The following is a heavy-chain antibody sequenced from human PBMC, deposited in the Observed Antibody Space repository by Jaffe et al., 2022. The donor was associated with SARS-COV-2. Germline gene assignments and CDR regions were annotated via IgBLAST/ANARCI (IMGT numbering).Heavy chain of an antibody. J-gene: IGHJ4*02. CDR2: IYYSGST. CDR1: GGSISSYY. D-gene: IGHD6-6*01. Sequence: QVQLQESGPGLVKPSETLSLTCTVSGGSISSYYWSWIRQPPGKGLEWIGYIYYSGSTNYNPSLKSRVTISVDTSKNQFSLKLSSVTAADTAVYYCASTPIIAARPSYFDYWGQGTLVTVSS. V-gene: IGHV4-59*08. CDR3: ASTPIIAARPSYFDY.